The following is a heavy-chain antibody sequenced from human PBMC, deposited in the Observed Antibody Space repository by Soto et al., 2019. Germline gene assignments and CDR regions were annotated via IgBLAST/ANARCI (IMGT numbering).Heavy chain of an antibody. J-gene: IGHJ6*02. D-gene: IGHD2-15*01. CDR2: ISYDGSNK. CDR3: ARDRYIVVVGADYYYGMDV. Sequence: QVQLVESGGGVVQPGRSLRLSCAASGFTFSSYAMHWVRQAPGKGLEWVAVISYDGSNKYYADSVKGRFTISRDNSKNTLYLKMNSLRAEDTAVYYCARDRYIVVVGADYYYGMDVWGQGTTVTVSS. V-gene: IGHV3-30-3*01. CDR1: GFTFSSYA.